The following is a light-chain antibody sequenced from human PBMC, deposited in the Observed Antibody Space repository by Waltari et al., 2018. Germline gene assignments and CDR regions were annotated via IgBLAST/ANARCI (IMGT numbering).Light chain of an antibody. CDR3: QQSYSTPV. CDR2: AAS. V-gene: IGKV1-39*01. J-gene: IGKJ4*01. Sequence: DIQMTQSPSSLSASVGDRVTITCRASQSIISSLNWYQQRPGKAPKLLIYAASSLQSGVPSRFSGSGSGTDFTLTITSLQPEDFATYYCQQSYSTPVFGGGTKVEIE. CDR1: QSIISS.